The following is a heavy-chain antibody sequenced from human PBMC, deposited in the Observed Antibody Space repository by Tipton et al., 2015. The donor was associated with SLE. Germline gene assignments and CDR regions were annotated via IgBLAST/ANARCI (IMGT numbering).Heavy chain of an antibody. V-gene: IGHV3-20*04. J-gene: IGHJ4*02. D-gene: IGHD3-3*01. Sequence: SLRLSCAASGFTFSSYEMNWVRQAPGKGLEWVSGINWNGGSTGYADSVKGRFTISRDNAKNSLYLQMNSLRAEDTALYYCARDGAAYYDFWSGLGYWGQGTLVTVSS. CDR1: GFTFSSYE. CDR2: INWNGGST. CDR3: ARDGAAYYDFWSGLGY.